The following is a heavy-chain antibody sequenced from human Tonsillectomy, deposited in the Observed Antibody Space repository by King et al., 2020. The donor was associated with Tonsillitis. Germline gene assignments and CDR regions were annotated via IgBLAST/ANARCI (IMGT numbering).Heavy chain of an antibody. CDR2: INSDGGRT. V-gene: IGHV3-74*01. D-gene: IGHD3-22*01. CDR3: ARGPPWYYESSSYYYFDY. J-gene: IGHJ4*02. Sequence: VQLVESGGGLVQPWGSLRLSCAASGFTISSYWMHWVRQAPGKGLVWVSHINSDGGRTSYADSVKGRFTISIDNAKNTLYLQMNILRAEDTAVYYCARGPPWYYESSSYYYFDYWGQGTLVTVSS. CDR1: GFTISSYW.